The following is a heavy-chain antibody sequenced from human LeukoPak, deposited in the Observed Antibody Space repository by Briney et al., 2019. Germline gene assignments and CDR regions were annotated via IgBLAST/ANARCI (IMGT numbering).Heavy chain of an antibody. CDR1: GFTFSSYG. CDR2: IFYDGSNK. CDR3: AKDDGYYYYGMDV. Sequence: GGSLRLSCAASGFTFSSYGMHWVRQAPGEGLGWVAVIFYDGSNKYYADSGKGRFTLSRDNSKNTLFLQMNSLRAEDTAVYYCAKDDGYYYYGMDVWGQGTTVTVSS. J-gene: IGHJ6*02. V-gene: IGHV3-30*02.